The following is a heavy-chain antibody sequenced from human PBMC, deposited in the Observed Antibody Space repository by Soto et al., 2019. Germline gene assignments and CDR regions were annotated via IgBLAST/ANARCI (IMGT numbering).Heavy chain of an antibody. CDR1: GFTFSNYA. Sequence: VQLLESGGGLVQPGGSLRLSCAASGFTFSNYAMTWVRQAPGKGLEWVALISYDGTNKFYADSVKGRFTISRDNSKSTLYLQVDSLRPEDAAVYYCARDPKTSGGQHWAFNYFDSWGQGTLVTVSS. J-gene: IGHJ4*02. CDR3: ARDPKTSGGQHWAFNYFDS. CDR2: ISYDGTNK. D-gene: IGHD7-27*01. V-gene: IGHV3-30-3*01.